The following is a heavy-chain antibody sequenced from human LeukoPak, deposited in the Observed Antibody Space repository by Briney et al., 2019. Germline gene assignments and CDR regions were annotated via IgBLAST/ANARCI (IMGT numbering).Heavy chain of an antibody. CDR1: GFTFGIYW. J-gene: IGHJ4*02. Sequence: PGGSLRPSCAASGFTFGIYWMNWVRQAPGRGLEWVASMKPDGSETNYLDSVKGRFTISRDNAKNSLYLQMNSLRVEDTAIYYCAKARPGDTFDYWGQGTLVTVSS. CDR2: MKPDGSET. D-gene: IGHD3-10*01. V-gene: IGHV3-7*01. CDR3: AKARPGDTFDY.